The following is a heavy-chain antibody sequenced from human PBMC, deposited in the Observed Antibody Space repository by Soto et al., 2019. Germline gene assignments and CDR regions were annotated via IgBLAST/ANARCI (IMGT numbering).Heavy chain of an antibody. Sequence: QVQLVQSGAEVKKPGSSVKVSCKASGGTFSSYAISWVRQAPGQGLEWMGGTIPIFGTANYAQKFQGRVTITADQSTSTAYMELSSLRSEDTAVYYCARVSPRSYGHGYYFDYWGQGTLVTVSS. V-gene: IGHV1-69*01. D-gene: IGHD3-10*01. CDR2: TIPIFGTA. J-gene: IGHJ4*02. CDR3: ARVSPRSYGHGYYFDY. CDR1: GGTFSSYA.